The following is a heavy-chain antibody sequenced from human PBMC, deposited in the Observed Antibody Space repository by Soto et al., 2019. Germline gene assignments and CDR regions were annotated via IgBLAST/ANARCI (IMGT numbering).Heavy chain of an antibody. D-gene: IGHD3-10*01. CDR3: ARHQDYYGSGDYYDPRFDY. CDR2: IYHSGST. Sequence: SETLSLTCAVSGGSISSGGYSWSWIRQPPGKGLEWIGYIYHSGSTYYNPSLKSRVTISVDRSKNQFSLKLNSVTAADTAVYYCARHQDYYGSGDYYDPRFDYWGQGALVTAPQ. V-gene: IGHV4-30-2*01. CDR1: GGSISSGGYS. J-gene: IGHJ4*02.